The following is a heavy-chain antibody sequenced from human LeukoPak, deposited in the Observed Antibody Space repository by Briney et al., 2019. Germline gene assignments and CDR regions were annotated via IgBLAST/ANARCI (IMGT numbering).Heavy chain of an antibody. CDR3: ARASRDAIAVAGTGNWFDP. CDR1: GGCFSGYY. CDR2: INHSGST. V-gene: IGHV4-34*01. J-gene: IGHJ5*02. Sequence: SETLSLTCAVYGGCFSGYYWSWLRQPPGKGLEWIGEINHSGSTDYNPSLKSRVTISVHTSKNQFSLKLSSVTAADTAVYYCARASRDAIAVAGTGNWFDPWGQGTLVTVSS. D-gene: IGHD6-19*01.